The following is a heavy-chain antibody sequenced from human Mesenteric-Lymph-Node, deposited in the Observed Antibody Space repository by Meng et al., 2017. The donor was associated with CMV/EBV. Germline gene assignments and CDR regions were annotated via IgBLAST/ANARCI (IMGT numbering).Heavy chain of an antibody. V-gene: IGHV4-61*01. J-gene: IGHJ2*01. CDR3: ARQVPAAMSYLDL. CDR1: GTSVSSDSYF. D-gene: IGHD2-2*01. CDR2: VYYSGST. Sequence: SETLSLTCTVSGTSVSSDSYFWSWMLQPPGKELEWIGHVYYSGSTRYNPSLKSRVTISVDTSKNQFSLRLTSLTAADTAVYYCARQVPAAMSYLDLWGRGTQVTVSS.